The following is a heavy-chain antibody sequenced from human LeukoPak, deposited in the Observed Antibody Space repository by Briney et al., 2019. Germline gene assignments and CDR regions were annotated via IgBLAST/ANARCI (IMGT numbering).Heavy chain of an antibody. D-gene: IGHD2-2*01. V-gene: IGHV3-7*01. CDR3: ARVGVVPAAPDAFDI. CDR1: GFTFSSYW. CDR2: IKQDGSEK. J-gene: IGHJ3*02. Sequence: GGSLRLSCAASGFTFSSYWMSWVRQAPGKGLEWVANIKQDGSEKYYVDSGKGRFTISSDNAKNSLYLQMNSLRAEDTAVYYCARVGVVPAAPDAFDIWGQGTMVTVSS.